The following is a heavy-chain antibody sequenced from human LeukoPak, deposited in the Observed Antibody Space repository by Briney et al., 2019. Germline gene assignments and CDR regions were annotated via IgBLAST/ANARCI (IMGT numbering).Heavy chain of an antibody. CDR1: GGSISSYY. CDR3: ARDSGGARYYYDSSGYYLGDYFDY. V-gene: IGHV4-4*07. CDR2: IYTSGST. J-gene: IGHJ4*02. Sequence: SETLSLTCTVSGGSISSYYWSWIRQPAGKGLEWIGRIYTSGSTNYNPSLKSRVPMSVDTSKNQFSLKLSSVTAADTAVYYCARDSGGARYYYDSSGYYLGDYFDYWGQGTLVTVSS. D-gene: IGHD3-22*01.